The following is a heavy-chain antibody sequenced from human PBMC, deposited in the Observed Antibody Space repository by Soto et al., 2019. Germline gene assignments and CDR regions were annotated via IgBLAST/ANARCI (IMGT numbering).Heavy chain of an antibody. CDR3: AIVCIVDFYVSGSYYNTYFDY. D-gene: IGHD3-10*01. CDR1: GGSIGGYA. V-gene: IGHV4-34*01. Sequence: SETLSLTCAVYGGSIGGYAWSWIRQPPGKGLEWIGEITHSGNTNYNPSLKSRVTISVDKSKNQFSLKLHSVTAADTAVYYCAIVCIVDFYVSGSYYNTYFDYWGQGTLVTVSS. J-gene: IGHJ4*02. CDR2: ITHSGNT.